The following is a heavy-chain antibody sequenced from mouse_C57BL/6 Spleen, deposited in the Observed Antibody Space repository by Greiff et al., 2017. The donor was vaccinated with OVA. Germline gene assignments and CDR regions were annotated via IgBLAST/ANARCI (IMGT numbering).Heavy chain of an antibody. CDR2: IYPGSGNT. Sequence: VQRVESGAELVRPGASVKLSCKASGYTFTDYYINWVKQRPGQGLEWIARIYPGSGNTYYNEKFKGKATLTAEKSSSTAYMQLSSLTSEDSAVYFCAREGIYYGNYFYAMDYWGQGTSVTVSS. CDR1: GYTFTDYY. V-gene: IGHV1-76*01. CDR3: AREGIYYGNYFYAMDY. D-gene: IGHD2-1*01. J-gene: IGHJ4*01.